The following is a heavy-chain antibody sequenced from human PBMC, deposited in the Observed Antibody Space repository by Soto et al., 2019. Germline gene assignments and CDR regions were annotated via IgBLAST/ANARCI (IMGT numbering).Heavy chain of an antibody. CDR3: ARGISSITIFGVVYYMDV. D-gene: IGHD3-3*01. V-gene: IGHV3-7*01. CDR1: GFTFSSYW. J-gene: IGHJ6*03. CDR2: IKQDGSEK. Sequence: GGSLRLSCAASGFTFSSYWMSWVRQAPGKGLEWVANIKQDGSEKYYVDSVKGRFTISRDNAKNSLYLQMNSLRAEDTAVYYCARGISSITIFGVVYYMDVWGKGTTVTVSS.